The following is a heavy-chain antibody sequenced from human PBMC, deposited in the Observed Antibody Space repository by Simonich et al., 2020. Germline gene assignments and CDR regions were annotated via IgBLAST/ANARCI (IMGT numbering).Heavy chain of an antibody. CDR2: INPNSGGT. Sequence: QVQLVQSGAEGKKPGASVKVSCTASGYTFPGYYMHWVRQAPGQGLEVLEWINPNSGGTNDAQKFQGRVTMTRDTSISTAYMERSRLRSDDTSVYYCARARLYSSSHAFDIWGQGTMVTVSS. V-gene: IGHV1-2*02. CDR1: GYTFPGYY. J-gene: IGHJ3*02. CDR3: ARARLYSSSHAFDI. D-gene: IGHD6-6*01.